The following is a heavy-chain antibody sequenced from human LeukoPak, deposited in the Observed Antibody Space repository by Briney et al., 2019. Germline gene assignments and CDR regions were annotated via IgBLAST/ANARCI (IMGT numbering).Heavy chain of an antibody. CDR3: ARDPLVDGDYSHHFGH. D-gene: IGHD4-17*01. CDR1: GGTFSSYA. CDR2: IIPIFGTA. J-gene: IGHJ4*02. Sequence: SVKVSCKASGGTFSSYAISWVRQAPGQGLEWMGGIIPIFGTANYAQKFQGRVTITADESTSTAYMELSSLRSEDTAVYYCARDPLVDGDYSHHFGHWGQGTLVTVSS. V-gene: IGHV1-69*13.